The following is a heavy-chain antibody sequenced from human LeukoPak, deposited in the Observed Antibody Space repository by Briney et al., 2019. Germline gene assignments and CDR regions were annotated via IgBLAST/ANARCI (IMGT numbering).Heavy chain of an antibody. J-gene: IGHJ4*02. Sequence: SETLSLTCTVYGGSFSPYYWNWIRQPPGKGLEWIGEINHRGSTTYNASLKSRVTISLDTSQNQFSLKLSSVTAADTAVYYCARVGLDWGSIDYWGQGTLVTVSS. CDR3: ARVGLDWGSIDY. CDR2: INHRGST. D-gene: IGHD3/OR15-3a*01. CDR1: GGSFSPYY. V-gene: IGHV4-34*01.